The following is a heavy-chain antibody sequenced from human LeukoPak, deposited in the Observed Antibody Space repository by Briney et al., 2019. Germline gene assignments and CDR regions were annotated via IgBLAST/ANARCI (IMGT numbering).Heavy chain of an antibody. D-gene: IGHD3-22*01. CDR2: IYTSGST. V-gene: IGHV4-4*09. CDR1: GGSISSYY. CDR3: ARVDSSGYQDWFDP. Sequence: ASETLSLTCTVSGGSISSYYWSWIRQPPGKGLEWIGYIYTSGSTNFNPSLKSRVTISVDTSKNQFSLKLSSVTAADTAVYYCARVDSSGYQDWFDPWGQGTLVTVSS. J-gene: IGHJ5*02.